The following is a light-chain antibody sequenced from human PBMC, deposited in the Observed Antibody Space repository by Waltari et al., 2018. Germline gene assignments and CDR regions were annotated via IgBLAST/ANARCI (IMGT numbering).Light chain of an antibody. Sequence: VLTQSPGTLSLSPGERATLSCRASQSISSSYLAWYQQKPGQAPRRLIYGASSRATGIPDRFSGSGSGTDFTLTISGLEPEDSAVYYCQQLDRSPFTFGPGTKVDFK. CDR2: GAS. V-gene: IGKV3-20*01. J-gene: IGKJ3*01. CDR1: QSISSSY. CDR3: QQLDRSPFT.